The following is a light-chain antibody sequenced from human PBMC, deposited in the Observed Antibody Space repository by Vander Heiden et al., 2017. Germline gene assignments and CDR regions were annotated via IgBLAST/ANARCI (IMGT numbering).Light chain of an antibody. Sequence: VLTQSPGTLSLSPGERATLSCRASQSVSSSYLAWYQQKPGQAPRLLIGGASSRATGIPDRCSGGGSGTDFTITISRLEAEDFAVYYCQQDGSSLGTFGPGTKVEIK. CDR1: QSVSSSY. CDR2: GAS. J-gene: IGKJ3*01. V-gene: IGKV3-20*01. CDR3: QQDGSSLGT.